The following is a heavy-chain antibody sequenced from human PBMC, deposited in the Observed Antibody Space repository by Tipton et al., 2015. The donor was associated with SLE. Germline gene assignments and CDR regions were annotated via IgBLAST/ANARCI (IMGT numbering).Heavy chain of an antibody. J-gene: IGHJ3*02. D-gene: IGHD1-26*01. CDR2: TYYRSKWYN. CDR1: GDSVSSNSAA. V-gene: IGHV6-1*01. CDR3: ARGVASGIVGATGAFDI. Sequence: GLVKPSQTLSLTCAISGDSVSSNSAAWNWIRQFPSRGLEWLGRTYYRSKWYNDYAVSVKSRITINPDTSKNQFSLQLNSVTPEDTAVYYCARGVASGIVGATGAFDIWCQGTIVTVSS.